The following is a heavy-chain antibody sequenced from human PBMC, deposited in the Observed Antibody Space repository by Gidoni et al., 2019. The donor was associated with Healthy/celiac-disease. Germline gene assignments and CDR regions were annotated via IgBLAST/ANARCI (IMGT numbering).Heavy chain of an antibody. J-gene: IGHJ4*02. V-gene: IGHV3-30*04. D-gene: IGHD5-12*01. CDR1: GFTFGSYA. CDR2: ISYDGSNK. CDR3: ARDVSSYGGLHFDY. Sequence: QVQLVESGGGVVQPGRSLRLSCAASGFTFGSYAMHWVRQAPGKGLEWVAVISYDGSNKYYADSVKGRFTISRDNSKNTLYLQMNSLRAEDTAVYYCARDVSSYGGLHFDYWGQGTLVTVSS.